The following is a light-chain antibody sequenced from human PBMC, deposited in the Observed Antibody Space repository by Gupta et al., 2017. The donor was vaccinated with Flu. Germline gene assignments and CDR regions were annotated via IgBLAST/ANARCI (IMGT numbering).Light chain of an antibody. CDR1: PSVSRSY. V-gene: IGKV3-20*01. Sequence: EIALTQPQGTLSLSPGERSTRSCRASPSVSRSYLAWYQQKPGQAPMLLDYGASSRDSGNSDRFRDSWYGKHVTLTSGRREQGDFAVYYCQHDGSSPLFTFGHGTNVDIK. CDR3: QHDGSSPLFT. CDR2: GAS. J-gene: IGKJ3*01.